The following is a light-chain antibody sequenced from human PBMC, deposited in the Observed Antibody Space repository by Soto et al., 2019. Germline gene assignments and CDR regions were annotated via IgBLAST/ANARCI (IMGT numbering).Light chain of an antibody. CDR1: QSVSSSY. V-gene: IGKV3-20*01. CDR2: GAS. Sequence: EIEMTQSPATLSVSPGERATLSCRASQSVSSSYLACYQQKPGQAPRLLIYGASSRATGIPDRFSGSGSGTDFTLTISRLEPEDVAVYYCQQYGSSPPWTFGQGTKVGI. CDR3: QQYGSSPPWT. J-gene: IGKJ1*01.